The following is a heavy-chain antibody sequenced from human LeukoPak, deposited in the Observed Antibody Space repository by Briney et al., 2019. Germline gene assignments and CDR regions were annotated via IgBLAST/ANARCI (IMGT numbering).Heavy chain of an antibody. CDR2: INHSGST. D-gene: IGHD4-17*01. J-gene: IGHJ4*02. Sequence: SETLSLTCAVYGGSFNSYYWSWIRQPPGKGLEWIGEINHSGSTNYNPSLKSRVTISVDTSKNQFSLKLSSVTAADTAVYYCARVDYGDYSKDFDYWGQGTLVTVSS. CDR3: ARVDYGDYSKDFDY. V-gene: IGHV4-34*01. CDR1: GGSFNSYY.